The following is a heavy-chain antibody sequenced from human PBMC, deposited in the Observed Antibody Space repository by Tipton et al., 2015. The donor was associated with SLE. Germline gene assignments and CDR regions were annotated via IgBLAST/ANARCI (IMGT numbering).Heavy chain of an antibody. CDR3: ARDRFGELLWEDYFDY. CDR1: SGSISSSSYY. V-gene: IGHV4-39*07. D-gene: IGHD3-10*01. Sequence: TLSLTCTVSSGSISSSSYYWGWIRQPPGKGLEWIGSIYYSGTTYYNPSLKSRVTISLDTSKNQFSLKVSSVTAADTAVYYCARDRFGELLWEDYFDYWGQGTLVTVSS. J-gene: IGHJ4*02. CDR2: IYYSGTT.